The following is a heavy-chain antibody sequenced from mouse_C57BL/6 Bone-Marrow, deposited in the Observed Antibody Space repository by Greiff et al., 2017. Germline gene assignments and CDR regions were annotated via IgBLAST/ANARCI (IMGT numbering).Heavy chain of an antibody. V-gene: IGHV5-9*01. CDR2: ISGGGGNT. Sequence: EVKLVESGGGLVKPGGSLKLSCAASGFTFSSYTMSWVRQTPEKRLEWVATISGGGGNTYYPDSVKGRFTISRDTAKNTLYLQMSSLRSEDTALYYCARHGFITTVVDFDYWGQGTTLTVSS. CDR1: GFTFSSYT. J-gene: IGHJ2*01. CDR3: ARHGFITTVVDFDY. D-gene: IGHD1-1*01.